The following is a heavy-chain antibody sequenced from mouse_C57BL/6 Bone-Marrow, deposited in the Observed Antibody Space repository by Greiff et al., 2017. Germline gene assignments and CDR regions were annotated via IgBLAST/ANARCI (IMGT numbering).Heavy chain of an antibody. D-gene: IGHD1-1*01. CDR3: ARHHYGNAMDY. CDR2: ISNGGGST. V-gene: IGHV5-12*01. Sequence: EVKLVESGGGLVQPGGSLKLPCAASGFTFSDYYMYWVRQTQEKRLEWVAYISNGGGSTYYPDTVKGRFTISRDNAKNTLYLQMSRLKSEDTAMYYCARHHYGNAMDYWGQGTSVTVSS. J-gene: IGHJ4*01. CDR1: GFTFSDYY.